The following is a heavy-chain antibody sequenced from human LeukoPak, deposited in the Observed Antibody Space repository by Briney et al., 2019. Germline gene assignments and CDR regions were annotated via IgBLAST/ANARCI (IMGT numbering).Heavy chain of an antibody. D-gene: IGHD4-17*01. J-gene: IGHJ4*02. CDR1: GFTFSSYW. Sequence: GSPRLSCAASGFTFSSYWMSWVRQAPGKGLEWVANIKQDGSEKYYVDSVKGRFTISRDNAKNSLYLQMNSLRAEDTAVYYCAREVDYGDYQFDYWGQGTLVTVSS. CDR2: IKQDGSEK. V-gene: IGHV3-7*01. CDR3: AREVDYGDYQFDY.